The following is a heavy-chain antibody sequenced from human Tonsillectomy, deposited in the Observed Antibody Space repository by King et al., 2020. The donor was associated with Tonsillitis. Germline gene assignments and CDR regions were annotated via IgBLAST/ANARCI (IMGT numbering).Heavy chain of an antibody. J-gene: IGHJ4*02. V-gene: IGHV3-33*08. CDR3: ASGAGLGY. CDR1: GFTFSSYG. CDR2: ICDDGINK. Sequence: VQLVESGGGGVQPGRSLRLSCAASGFTFSSYGMHWVRQAPGKGLEWAAVICDDGINKIYIDFGKGRFNISIDNSKNTLYLQMNSLRAEDTAVYYCASGAGLGYWGQGTLVTVSS. D-gene: IGHD3-10*01.